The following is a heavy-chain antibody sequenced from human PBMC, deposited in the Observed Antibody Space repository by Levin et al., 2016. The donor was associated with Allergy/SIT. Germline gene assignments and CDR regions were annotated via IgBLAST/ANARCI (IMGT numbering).Heavy chain of an antibody. D-gene: IGHD2-2*01. J-gene: IGHJ6*02. Sequence: VRQMPGKGLEWMGRIDPSDSYTNYSPSFQGHVTISADKSISTAYLQWSSLKASDTAMYYCASNIVVVPAAIRYYYYGMDVWGQGTTVTVSS. CDR2: IDPSDSYT. V-gene: IGHV5-10-1*01. CDR3: ASNIVVVPAAIRYYYYGMDV.